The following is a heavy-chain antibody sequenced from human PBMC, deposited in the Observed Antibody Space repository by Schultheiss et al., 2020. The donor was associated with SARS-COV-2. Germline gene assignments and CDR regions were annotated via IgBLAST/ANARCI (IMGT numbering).Heavy chain of an antibody. J-gene: IGHJ3*02. Sequence: GGSLRLSCAASGFTFSDYYMSWIRQAPGKGLEWVSYISSSGSTIYYADSVKGRFTISRDNAKNSLYLQMNSLRAEDTAVYYCARDGAPKRGYFDWSIYPNAFDIWGQGTMVTVSS. CDR2: ISSSGSTI. D-gene: IGHD3-9*01. CDR3: ARDGAPKRGYFDWSIYPNAFDI. CDR1: GFTFSDYY. V-gene: IGHV3-11*01.